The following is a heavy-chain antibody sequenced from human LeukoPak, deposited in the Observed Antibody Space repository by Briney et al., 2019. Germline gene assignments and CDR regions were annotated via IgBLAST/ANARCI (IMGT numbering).Heavy chain of an antibody. Sequence: PSETLSLTCTVSGGSISSYYWSWIRQPPGKGLEWIGYIYYSGSASYNPSLKGRVTISVDTSKSQFSLRLSSVTAADTAIYYCARDFGDHRIDYWGQGTLVTVSS. CDR1: GGSISSYY. CDR3: ARDFGDHRIDY. D-gene: IGHD4-17*01. CDR2: IYYSGSA. V-gene: IGHV4-59*08. J-gene: IGHJ4*02.